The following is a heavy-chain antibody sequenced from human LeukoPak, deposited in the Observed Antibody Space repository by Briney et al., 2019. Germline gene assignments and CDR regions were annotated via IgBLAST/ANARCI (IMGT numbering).Heavy chain of an antibody. CDR1: GGSFSGYY. V-gene: IGHV4-34*01. D-gene: IGHD6-13*01. Sequence: SETLSLTCAVYGGSFSGYYWSWIRQPPGKGLEWIGEINHSGSTNYNPSLKSRVTISVDTSKNQFSLKLSSVTAADTAVYYCGRATYSSSLGYWGQGTLVTVSS. J-gene: IGHJ4*02. CDR3: GRATYSSSLGY. CDR2: INHSGST.